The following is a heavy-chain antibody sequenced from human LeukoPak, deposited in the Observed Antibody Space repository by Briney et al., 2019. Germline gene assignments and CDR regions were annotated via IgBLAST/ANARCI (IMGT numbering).Heavy chain of an antibody. D-gene: IGHD6-13*01. Sequence: SETLSLTCTVSGGSISSGSYYWSWIRQPAGKGLEWIGRIYTSGSTNYNPSLKSRVTISVDTSKNQFSLKLSSVTAADTAVYYCARLGSIAAAGKDYWGQGTLVTVSS. CDR1: GGSISSGSYY. CDR3: ARLGSIAAAGKDY. V-gene: IGHV4-61*02. J-gene: IGHJ4*02. CDR2: IYTSGST.